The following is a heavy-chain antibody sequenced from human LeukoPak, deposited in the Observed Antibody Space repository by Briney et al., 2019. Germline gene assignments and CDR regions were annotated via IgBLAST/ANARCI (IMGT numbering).Heavy chain of an antibody. V-gene: IGHV3-7*01. CDR1: GFTFTTYW. CDR3: ARSGIKMVRGVIIKSPYHMDV. Sequence: PGGSLRLSCEASGFTFTTYWMTWVRQAPGRGLEWVANIKEDGSQKNYVDSVKGRFTISRDDAKNSLSLQMNSLRAEDTAVYYCARSGIKMVRGVIIKSPYHMDVWGKGTTVTVSS. J-gene: IGHJ6*03. CDR2: IKEDGSQK. D-gene: IGHD3-10*01.